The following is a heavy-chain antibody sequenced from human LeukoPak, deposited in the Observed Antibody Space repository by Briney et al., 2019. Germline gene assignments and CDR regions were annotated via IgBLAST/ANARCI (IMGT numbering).Heavy chain of an antibody. CDR3: ARDLTTPTAVAFDI. D-gene: IGHD3-9*01. CDR1: GYTFTGYY. J-gene: IGHJ3*02. Sequence: ASVKVSCKASGYTFTGYYMHWVRQAPGQGLEWMGWINPNSGGTNYAQKFQGRVTMTRDTSISTAYMELSRLRSDDTAVYYCARDLTTPTAVAFDIWGQGTMVTVSS. CDR2: INPNSGGT. V-gene: IGHV1-2*02.